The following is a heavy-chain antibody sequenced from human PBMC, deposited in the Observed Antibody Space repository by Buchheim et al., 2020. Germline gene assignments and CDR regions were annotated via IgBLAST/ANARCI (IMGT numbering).Heavy chain of an antibody. J-gene: IGHJ5*02. D-gene: IGHD2-15*01. Sequence: QVQLVQSGAEVKKPGSSVKVSCKASGGTFSSYTISWVRQAPGQGLEWMGRIIPILGIANYAQKFQGRVTITADKSTSTAYMELSSLRSEDTAVYYCARDLRLCSGGSCYTKDNWFDPWGQGTL. CDR1: GGTFSSYT. V-gene: IGHV1-69*08. CDR2: IIPILGIA. CDR3: ARDLRLCSGGSCYTKDNWFDP.